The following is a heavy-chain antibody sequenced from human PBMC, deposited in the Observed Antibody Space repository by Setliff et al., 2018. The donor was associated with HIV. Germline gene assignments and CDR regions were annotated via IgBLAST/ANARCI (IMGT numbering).Heavy chain of an antibody. V-gene: IGHV4-31*03. CDR1: GGSISSDNYY. D-gene: IGHD1-1*01. CDR2: IYYSGRT. Sequence: ASETLSLTCTVSGGSISSDNYYWSWIRQHPGKGLEWIGYIYYSGRTYYNPSLKSRVAISLDTSKNQFSLKLSSVTAADTAVYYCARRGLDTTLVDAFDIWGQGTMVTVSS. J-gene: IGHJ3*02. CDR3: ARRGLDTTLVDAFDI.